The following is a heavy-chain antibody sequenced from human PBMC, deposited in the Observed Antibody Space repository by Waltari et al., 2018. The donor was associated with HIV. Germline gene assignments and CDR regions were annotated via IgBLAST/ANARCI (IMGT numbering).Heavy chain of an antibody. CDR1: GYSFTGYY. V-gene: IGHV1-2*06. CDR3: AIGERISDRLLSLVNY. CDR2: INPSSRNA. J-gene: IGHJ4*02. Sequence: QAQLLQSGADMEKPGASVKVSCKASGYSFTGYYLHWLRPSHGQDLKWMGRINPSSRNADYAQQFRGRVNWTTDSTLTTAYMELKSLKSDDTALYYGAIGERISDRLLSLVNYWAQGTLITVSS. D-gene: IGHD3-16*02.